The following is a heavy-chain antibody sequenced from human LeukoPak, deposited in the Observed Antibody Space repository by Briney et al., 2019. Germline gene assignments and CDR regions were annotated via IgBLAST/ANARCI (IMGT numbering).Heavy chain of an antibody. CDR2: ISGPGGST. J-gene: IGHJ4*02. CDR1: GFTFSSYA. V-gene: IGHV3-23*01. CDR3: AKGQTTVSHDYY. D-gene: IGHD4/OR15-4a*01. Sequence: HTGGSLRLSCVASGFTFSSYAMSWVRQAPGKGLEWVSAISGPGGSTYYADSVKGHFTITRDNSKNTLYLQMNSLRAEDTAVYYCAKGQTTVSHDYYWGQGTLVTVSS.